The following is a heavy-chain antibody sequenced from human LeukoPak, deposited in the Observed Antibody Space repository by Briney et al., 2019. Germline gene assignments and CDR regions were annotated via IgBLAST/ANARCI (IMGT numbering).Heavy chain of an antibody. CDR1: GFTFSSYA. Sequence: PGGSLGLSCAASGFTFSSYAMSWVRQAPGKGLEWVSAISGSGGSTYYADSVKGRFTISRDNSKNTLYLQMNSLRAEDTAVYYCAKGVGSGSYYPFDYWGQGTLVTVSS. CDR2: ISGSGGST. J-gene: IGHJ4*02. CDR3: AKGVGSGSYYPFDY. V-gene: IGHV3-23*01. D-gene: IGHD1-26*01.